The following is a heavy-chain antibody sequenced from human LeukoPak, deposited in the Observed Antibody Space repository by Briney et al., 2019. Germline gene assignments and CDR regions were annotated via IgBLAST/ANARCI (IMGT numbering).Heavy chain of an antibody. D-gene: IGHD4-17*01. J-gene: IGHJ4*02. CDR1: GFTFSSYS. Sequence: GGSLRLSCAASGFTFSSYSMNWVRQAPGKGLEWVSSISCSSSYIYYADSVKGRFTISRDNAKNSLYLQMNSLRAEDTAVYYCAREGPYGDYFDYWGQGTLVTVSS. V-gene: IGHV3-21*01. CDR2: ISCSSSYI. CDR3: AREGPYGDYFDY.